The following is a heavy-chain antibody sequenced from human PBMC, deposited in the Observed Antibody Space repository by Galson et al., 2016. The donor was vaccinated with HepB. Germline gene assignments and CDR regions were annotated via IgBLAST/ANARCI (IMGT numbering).Heavy chain of an antibody. CDR2: IKQDGSEK. CDR3: ARDGPGGYRYGCYYYYGMDV. J-gene: IGHJ6*02. V-gene: IGHV3-7*03. CDR1: GFTFSSYW. Sequence: SLRLSCAASGFTFSSYWMSWVRQAPGKGLEWVANIKQDGSEKYYVDSVKGRFTISRDNAKNSLYLQMNSLRAEDTAVYYCARDGPGGYRYGCYYYYGMDVWGQGTTVTVSS. D-gene: IGHD5-18*01.